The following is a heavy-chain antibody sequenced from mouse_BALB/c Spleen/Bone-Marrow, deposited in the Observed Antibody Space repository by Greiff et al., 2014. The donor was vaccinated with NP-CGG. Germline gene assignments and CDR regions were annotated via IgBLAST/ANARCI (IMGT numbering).Heavy chain of an antibody. CDR2: IYPGNVNT. CDR3: ARDTMDY. V-gene: IGHV1S56*01. Sequence: QVHVKQSGPELVKPGASVRISCKASGYTFTSYYIHWVKQRPGQGLEWIGWIYPGNVNTKYNEKFKGKATLTADKSSSTAYMQLSSLTSGDSAVYFCARDTMDYWGQGTSVTVSS. J-gene: IGHJ4*01. CDR1: GYTFTSYY.